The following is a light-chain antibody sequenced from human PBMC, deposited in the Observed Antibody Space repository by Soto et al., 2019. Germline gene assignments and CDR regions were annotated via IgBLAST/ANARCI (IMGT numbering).Light chain of an antibody. CDR2: AAS. V-gene: IGKV3-20*01. J-gene: IGKJ4*01. CDR3: QQYGNSPAT. CDR1: QSVSDGY. Sequence: IVLTQSPGTLSLSPGERATLSCRASQSVSDGYLAWYQQQPGQAPRLLLFAASSRATGIPDRFSGSGSGTDFTLTISRLEPEDFAVYYCQQYGNSPATFGGGTKVEIK.